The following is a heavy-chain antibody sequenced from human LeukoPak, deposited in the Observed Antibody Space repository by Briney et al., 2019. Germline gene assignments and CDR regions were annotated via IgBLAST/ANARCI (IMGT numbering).Heavy chain of an antibody. D-gene: IGHD3-10*01. CDR2: IYYSGST. V-gene: IGHV4-59*08. Sequence: SETLSLTCTVSGGSISSYYWSWIRQPPGKGLEWIGYIYYSGSTNYNPSLKSRVTISVDTSKNQFSLKLSSVTAADTAVYYCARHLRIYYGSGSYVYFDYWGQGTLVTVSS. CDR1: GGSISSYY. J-gene: IGHJ4*02. CDR3: ARHLRIYYGSGSYVYFDY.